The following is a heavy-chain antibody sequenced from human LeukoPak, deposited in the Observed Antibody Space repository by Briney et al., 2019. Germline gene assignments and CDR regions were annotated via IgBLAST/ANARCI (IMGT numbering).Heavy chain of an antibody. J-gene: IGHJ3*02. V-gene: IGHV3-72*01. CDR1: GFTFSDHY. CDR2: TRNKANSYTT. CDR3: ARPGALDAFDI. Sequence: GGSLRLSCAASGFTFSDHYMDWVRQAPGKGLEWVGRTRNKANSYTTEYAASVKGRFTISRDDSKNSLYLQMNSLKTEDTAVYYCARPGALDAFDIWGQGTMVTVSS. D-gene: IGHD1-26*01.